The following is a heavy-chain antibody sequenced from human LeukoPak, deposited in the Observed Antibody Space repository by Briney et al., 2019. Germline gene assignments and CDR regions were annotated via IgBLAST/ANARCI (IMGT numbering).Heavy chain of an antibody. CDR1: AFTFSNYA. D-gene: IGHD3-22*01. CDR3: AGESITMIPDAFDI. V-gene: IGHV3-7*01. J-gene: IGHJ3*02. Sequence: GGSLRLSCAAAAFTFSNYAMSWVRQHPGKGLEWVANIKEDGSEKYYVDSLKGRFTISRDNAKNSLSLQMDSLRAEDTALYYCAGESITMIPDAFDIWGQGTMVTVSS. CDR2: IKEDGSEK.